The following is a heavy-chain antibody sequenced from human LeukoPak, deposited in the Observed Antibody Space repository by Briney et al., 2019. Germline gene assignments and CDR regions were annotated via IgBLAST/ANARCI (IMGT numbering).Heavy chain of an antibody. V-gene: IGHV4-61*01. CDR1: GGSVSSGSYY. CDR2: IYYSGST. CDR3: ARVPQDSGSYSGAFDI. D-gene: IGHD1-26*01. J-gene: IGHJ3*02. Sequence: SETLSLTCTVSGGSVSSGSYYWSWIRQPPGKGLEWIGYIYYSGSTNYNPSLKSRVTISVDKSKNQFSLKLSSVTAADTAVYYCARVPQDSGSYSGAFDIWGQGTMVTVSS.